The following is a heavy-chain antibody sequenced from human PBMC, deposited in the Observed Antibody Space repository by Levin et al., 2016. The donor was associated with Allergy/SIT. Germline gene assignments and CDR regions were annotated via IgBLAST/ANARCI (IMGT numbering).Heavy chain of an antibody. CDR1: GGTFSSYA. CDR2: IIPIFGIA. CDR3: ASSGLLSTFGGGGFDY. J-gene: IGHJ4*02. D-gene: IGHD3-16*01. V-gene: IGHV1-69*10. Sequence: SVKVSCKASGGTFSSYAISWVRQAPGQGLEWMGGIIPIFGIANYAQKFQGRVTITADKSTSTAYMELSSLRSEDTAVYYRASSGLLSTFGGGGFDYWGQGTLVTVSS.